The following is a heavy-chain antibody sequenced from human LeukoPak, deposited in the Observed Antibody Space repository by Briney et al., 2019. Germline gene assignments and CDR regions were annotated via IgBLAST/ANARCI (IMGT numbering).Heavy chain of an antibody. CDR2: ISAKNGKT. V-gene: IGHV1-18*01. D-gene: IGHD3-10*01. Sequence: VASVSVSCTASGYTFTSYGISWVRQAPGQGLEWMGWISAKNGKTNYAQKLHRRVTMTTDTSTSTAYMELRSLRSDDTAVYYCARTVRGSEDFDYWGQGTLVTVSS. CDR3: ARTVRGSEDFDY. CDR1: GYTFTSYG. J-gene: IGHJ4*02.